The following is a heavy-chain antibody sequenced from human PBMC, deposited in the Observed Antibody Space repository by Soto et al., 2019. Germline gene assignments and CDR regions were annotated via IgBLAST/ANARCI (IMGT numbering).Heavy chain of an antibody. D-gene: IGHD1-26*01. CDR3: ARQWELLRNWFDP. Sequence: QVQLVQSGAEVKKPGASVKVSCKASGYTFTSYYMHWVRQAPGQGLEWVGIINPSGGSTSYAQKFQGRVTMTRDTSTSTVYMELSSLRSEDTAVYDCARQWELLRNWFDPWGQGTMVTVSS. CDR2: INPSGGST. V-gene: IGHV1-46*03. J-gene: IGHJ5*02. CDR1: GYTFTSYY.